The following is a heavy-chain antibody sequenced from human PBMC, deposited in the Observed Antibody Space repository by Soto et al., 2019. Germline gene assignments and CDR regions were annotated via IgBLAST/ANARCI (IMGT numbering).Heavy chain of an antibody. CDR3: ARGFLTGTTYDNFLFDY. CDR1: GFTFSSYD. CDR2: IGTAGDT. Sequence: GSLRLSCAASGFTFSSYDMHWVRQATGKGLEWVSAIGTAGDTYYPGSVKGRFTISRENAKNSLYLQMNSLRAGDTAVHYCARGFLTGTTYDNFLFDYWGQGTLVTVSS. V-gene: IGHV3-13*01. D-gene: IGHD1-7*01. J-gene: IGHJ4*02.